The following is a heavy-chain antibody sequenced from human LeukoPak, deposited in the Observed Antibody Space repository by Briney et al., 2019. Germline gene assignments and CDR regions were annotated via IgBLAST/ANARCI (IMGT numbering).Heavy chain of an antibody. Sequence: GAALQISCKGSGCGFTSYWIGWGRRMPGKGLEGMGSIYPGDCDTRYSPSFQGQVTISADKSLGTAYLQWSSLKASDTAMYYCARLGGAIVVVTAEFDYWGQGTLVTVSS. CDR2: IYPGDCDT. CDR1: GCGFTSYW. CDR3: ARLGGAIVVVTAEFDY. J-gene: IGHJ4*02. D-gene: IGHD2-21*02. V-gene: IGHV5-51*01.